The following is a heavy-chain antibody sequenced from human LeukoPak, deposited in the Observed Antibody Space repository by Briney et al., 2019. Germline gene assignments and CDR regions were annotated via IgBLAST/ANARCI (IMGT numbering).Heavy chain of an antibody. CDR3: AIQSTNYGSVSRYFDY. CDR1: GYTFTSYD. V-gene: IGHV1-8*01. D-gene: IGHD3-10*01. J-gene: IGHJ4*02. CDR2: MNPNSGNT. Sequence: ASVNVSCKASGYTFTSYDINWVRQATGQGLEWMGWMNPNSGNTGYAQKFQGRVTMTRNTSISTAYMELSSLRSEERAVYYCAIQSTNYGSVSRYFDYWGQGTLVTVSS.